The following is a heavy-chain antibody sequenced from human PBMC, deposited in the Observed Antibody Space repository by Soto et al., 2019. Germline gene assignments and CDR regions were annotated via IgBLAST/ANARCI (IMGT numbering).Heavy chain of an antibody. D-gene: IGHD2-2*01. CDR1: GFTFINFA. CDR3: AKATPNAEGGYCMSTSCADEYFQN. J-gene: IGHJ1*01. V-gene: IGHV3-23*01. CDR2: IHSGGT. Sequence: EVQLLESGGGLVQPGGSLRLSCAASGFTFINFALCWVRQAPGTGLEWVSSIHSGGTYYADSVRGRFTISRDNSKNPLSLQMNSLRADDTAVYYCAKATPNAEGGYCMSTSCADEYFQNWGQGTLVSVSS.